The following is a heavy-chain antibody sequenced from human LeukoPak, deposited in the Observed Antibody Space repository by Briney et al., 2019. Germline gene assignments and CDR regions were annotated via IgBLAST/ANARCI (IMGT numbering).Heavy chain of an antibody. D-gene: IGHD1-14*01. CDR1: GGSFTDYY. CDR2: INLSGST. J-gene: IGHJ6*03. Sequence: SETLSLTCAVYGGSFTDYYWSWIRQPPGKWLEWIGEINLSGSTNYNPSLKSRVTISVDTSKNQFSLKLDSVTAADTAVYYCARGGIRNRQYYFYMDVWGKGTTVTVSS. CDR3: ARGGIRNRQYYFYMDV. V-gene: IGHV4-34*01.